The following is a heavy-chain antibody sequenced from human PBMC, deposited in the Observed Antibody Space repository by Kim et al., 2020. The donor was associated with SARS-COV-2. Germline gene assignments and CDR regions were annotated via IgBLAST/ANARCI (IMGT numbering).Heavy chain of an antibody. Sequence: SETLSLTCAVSGSSLSSGDYYWSWIRQPPGKGLEWIGYIYYSGITHYNPSLKSRVTISIDTSKNQFSLTLSSVTAADTAVYSCGRLRLQYYFDYWGQGALVTVSS. CDR2: IYYSGIT. V-gene: IGHV4-30-4*08. D-gene: IGHD4-4*01. J-gene: IGHJ4*02. CDR1: GSSLSSGDYY. CDR3: GRLRLQYYFDY.